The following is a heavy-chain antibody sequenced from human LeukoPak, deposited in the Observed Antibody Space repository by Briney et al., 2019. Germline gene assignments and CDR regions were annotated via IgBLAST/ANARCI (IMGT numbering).Heavy chain of an antibody. CDR2: IIPIFGTA. D-gene: IGHD6-25*01. CDR3: ARAASRDPTDAFDI. CDR1: GYTFTSYG. J-gene: IGHJ3*02. Sequence: SVKVSCKASGYTFTSYGISWVRQAPGQGLEWMGGIIPIFGTANYAQKFQGRVTITTDESTSTAYMELSSLRSEDTAVYYCARAASRDPTDAFDIWGQGTMVTVSS. V-gene: IGHV1-69*05.